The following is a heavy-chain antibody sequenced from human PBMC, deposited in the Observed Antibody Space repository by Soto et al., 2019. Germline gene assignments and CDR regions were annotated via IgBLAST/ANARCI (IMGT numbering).Heavy chain of an antibody. CDR2: GYYSGST. CDR3: ARGVYLSLVRTGWFDP. Sequence: SETLSLTCTVSGTSMSGHFWSWMRQPPGKGLEWIGYGYYSGSTLYDPSLKSRVTISLDTSKNHFSLRLNSVTSADTAVYYCARGVYLSLVRTGWFDPWGQGTLVTVSS. J-gene: IGHJ5*02. V-gene: IGHV4-59*11. D-gene: IGHD3-10*01. CDR1: GTSMSGHF.